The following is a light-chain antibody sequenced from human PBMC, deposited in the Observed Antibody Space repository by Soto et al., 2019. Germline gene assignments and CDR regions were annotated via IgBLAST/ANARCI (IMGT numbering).Light chain of an antibody. Sequence: QSVLTQPASVSGSPGQSIAISCTGTSSYIGAYNYVSWHQQYPGKVPKLIIYDVNNRPSGVSDRFSGSKSGYTASLTISWLQAEDEAEYYCISYTTSGTYVFGTGTKVTVL. CDR3: ISYTTSGTYV. CDR1: SSYIGAYNY. CDR2: DVN. J-gene: IGLJ1*01. V-gene: IGLV2-14*03.